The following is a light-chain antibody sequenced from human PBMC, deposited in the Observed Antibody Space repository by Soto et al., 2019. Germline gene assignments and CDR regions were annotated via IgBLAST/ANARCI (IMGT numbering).Light chain of an antibody. CDR2: DAY. Sequence: EIVLTQSPGTLSLSPGAIATPSCRASQRVSRSYLAWYQQKPGQAPSPLIYDAYNRATGIPPRFSGSVSGSDFTLTISSLEPDDFAVYYCQQRSNWPGTFVQATRLEIK. J-gene: IGKJ5*01. CDR1: QRVSRSY. V-gene: IGKV3D-20*02. CDR3: QQRSNWPGT.